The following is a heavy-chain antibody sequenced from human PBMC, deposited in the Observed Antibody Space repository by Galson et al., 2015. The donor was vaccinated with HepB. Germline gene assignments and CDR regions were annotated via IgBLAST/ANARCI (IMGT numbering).Heavy chain of an antibody. Sequence: SLRLSCAASGFTFSSYAMHWVRQAPGKGLEWVAVISYDGSNKYYADSVKGRFTISRDNSKNTLYLQMNSLRAEDTAVYYCARGREYSSGWLRYWGQGTLVTVSS. D-gene: IGHD6-19*01. CDR2: ISYDGSNK. J-gene: IGHJ4*02. V-gene: IGHV3-30-3*01. CDR3: ARGREYSSGWLRY. CDR1: GFTFSSYA.